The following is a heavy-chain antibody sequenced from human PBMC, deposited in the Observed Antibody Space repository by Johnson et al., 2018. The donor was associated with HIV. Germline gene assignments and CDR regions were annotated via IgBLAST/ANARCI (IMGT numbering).Heavy chain of an antibody. J-gene: IGHJ3*02. D-gene: IGHD6-25*01. V-gene: IGHV3-66*02. CDR2: IYSGGAT. CDR3: AKGGIDAFDI. Sequence: VQLIESGGGLVQPGGSLRLSCAASGFTVSDNYMIWVRQAPGKGLEWVSVIYSGGATYYADSVKGRFTISRDNSKNTVYLERNSLRAEDTAVYYCAKGGIDAFDIWGQGTMVTVSS. CDR1: GFTVSDNY.